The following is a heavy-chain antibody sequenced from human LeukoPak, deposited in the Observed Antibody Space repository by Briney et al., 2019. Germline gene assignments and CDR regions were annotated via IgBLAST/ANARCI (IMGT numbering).Heavy chain of an antibody. CDR3: ARDRPGGSSLDY. D-gene: IGHD6-13*01. Sequence: SETLSLTCTVSIYSISSGYYWGWIRQPPGKGLEWIGSIYHSGTAYYNPSLKSRVTISVDTSKNQFSLKLTSVNAADTAVYYCARDRPGGSSLDYWGQGILVTVSS. CDR2: IYHSGTA. V-gene: IGHV4-38-2*02. CDR1: IYSISSGYY. J-gene: IGHJ4*02.